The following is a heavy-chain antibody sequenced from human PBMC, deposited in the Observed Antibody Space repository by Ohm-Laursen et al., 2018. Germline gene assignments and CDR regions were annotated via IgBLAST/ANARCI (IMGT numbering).Heavy chain of an antibody. CDR1: GYTFSNYG. J-gene: IGHJ5*02. CDR2: ISAYNGNT. V-gene: IGHV1-18*01. Sequence: ASVKVSCKASGYTFSNYGISWVRQAPGQGLEWMGWISAYNGNTNYAQKLQGRVTMTTDTSTSTAYMELRSLRSDDTAVYYCARVVGYSGSDGDWFDPWGQGTLVAVSS. CDR3: ARVVGYSGSDGDWFDP. D-gene: IGHD1-26*01.